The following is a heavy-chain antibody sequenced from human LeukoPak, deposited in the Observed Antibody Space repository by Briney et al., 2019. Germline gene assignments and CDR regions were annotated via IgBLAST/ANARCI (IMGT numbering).Heavy chain of an antibody. CDR3: ARNTITGYYYGMDV. CDR2: ISSSSTYI. CDR1: GFTFSSYS. J-gene: IGHJ6*02. Sequence: GGSLRLSCAASGFTFSSYSMNWVRQAPGKGLEWVSSISSSSTYIYYADSVKGRFTISRDSAKNSLYLQMNSLRAEDTAVFYCARNTITGYYYGMDVWGQGTTVTVSS. V-gene: IGHV3-21*01. D-gene: IGHD3-10*01.